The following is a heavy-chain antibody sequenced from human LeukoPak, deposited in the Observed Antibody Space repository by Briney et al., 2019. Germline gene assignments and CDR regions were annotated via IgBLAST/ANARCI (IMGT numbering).Heavy chain of an antibody. D-gene: IGHD3-22*01. J-gene: IGHJ5*02. Sequence: PGDSLKISCKGSGYSFTSYWIGWVRQMPGKGLEWMGIIYPGDSDTRYSPSFQGQVTISADKSISTAYLQWSSLKASDTAMYYCARHSNYYDSSGYYYVQLGFDPWGQGTLVTVSS. CDR1: GYSFTSYW. V-gene: IGHV5-51*01. CDR2: IYPGDSDT. CDR3: ARHSNYYDSSGYYYVQLGFDP.